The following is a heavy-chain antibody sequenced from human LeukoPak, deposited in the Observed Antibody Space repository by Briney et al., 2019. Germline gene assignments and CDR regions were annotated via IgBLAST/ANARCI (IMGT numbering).Heavy chain of an antibody. D-gene: IGHD6-13*01. CDR3: AKDILAAGLFFDY. Sequence: PGGSLRLSCAASGFIFSDYYMGWVRQAPGKGLEWASYISNKGSSSTTYYADSVKGRFTISRDDAQNSLYLQMNSLRADDTAVYYCAKDILAAGLFFDYWGQGILVTVSS. CDR2: ISNKGSSSTT. V-gene: IGHV3-11*01. J-gene: IGHJ4*02. CDR1: GFIFSDYY.